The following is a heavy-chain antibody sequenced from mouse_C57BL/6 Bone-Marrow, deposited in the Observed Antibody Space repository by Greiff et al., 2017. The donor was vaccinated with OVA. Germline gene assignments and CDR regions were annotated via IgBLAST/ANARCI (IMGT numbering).Heavy chain of an antibody. CDR1: GFNIKDDY. CDR3: TTCGDVYDGSFDY. V-gene: IGHV14-4*01. Sequence: VQLQQSGAELVRPGASVKLSCTASGFNIKDDYMHWVKQRPEQGLEWIGWIDPENGDTEYASKFQGKATITADTSSNTAYLQLRSLTSEDTAVYYCTTCGDVYDGSFDYWGQDTTLTVSS. J-gene: IGHJ2*01. D-gene: IGHD2-2*01. CDR2: IDPENGDT.